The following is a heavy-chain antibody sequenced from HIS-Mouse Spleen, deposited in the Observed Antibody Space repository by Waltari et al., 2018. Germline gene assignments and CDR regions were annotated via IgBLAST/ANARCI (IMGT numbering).Heavy chain of an antibody. V-gene: IGHV5-51*01. Sequence: EVQLVQSGAEVKKPGESLKISCKGSGYSFTSYWIGWVRQMPGKGLEGMGMIDPGDSRTRNSPAFQGQVTISADKSISTAYLQWSSLKASDTAMYYCARSPVRYGIYSGSNWFDPWGQGTLVTVSS. CDR1: GYSFTSYW. D-gene: IGHD1-26*01. J-gene: IGHJ5*02. CDR2: IDPGDSRT. CDR3: ARSPVRYGIYSGSNWFDP.